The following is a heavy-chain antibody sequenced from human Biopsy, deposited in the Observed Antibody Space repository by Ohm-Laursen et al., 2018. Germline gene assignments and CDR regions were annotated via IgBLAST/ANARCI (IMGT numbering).Heavy chain of an antibody. CDR1: GYTFTSYE. V-gene: IGHV1-8*01. Sequence: SVKVSCKASGYTFTSYEMNWVRQATGQGLEWMGWMNPNSGNTGYAQKFQGRVTMTRNTSISTAYMEVSSLRSEDTAVYYCARGRNPVWFGEDLDYWGQGTPVTVSS. J-gene: IGHJ4*02. CDR3: ARGRNPVWFGEDLDY. D-gene: IGHD3-10*01. CDR2: MNPNSGNT.